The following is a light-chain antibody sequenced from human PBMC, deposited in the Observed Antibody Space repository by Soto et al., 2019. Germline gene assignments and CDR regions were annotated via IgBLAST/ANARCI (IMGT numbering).Light chain of an antibody. CDR3: SSFTTDSTYV. CDR1: SSDVGANIF. V-gene: IGLV2-14*01. Sequence: QSVLTQPASVSGSPGQSITISCTGTSSDVGANIFVSWYQRHPGKVPKLMIYTVSSRPSGVSQRFSGSKSGNTASLTISGLQAEDEADYYCSSFTTDSTYVFGTGTKVTVL. CDR2: TVS. J-gene: IGLJ1*01.